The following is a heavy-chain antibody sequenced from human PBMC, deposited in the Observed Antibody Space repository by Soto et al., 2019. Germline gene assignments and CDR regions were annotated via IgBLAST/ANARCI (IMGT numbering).Heavy chain of an antibody. J-gene: IGHJ6*01. Sequence: AAVKISCNASGYTFTGYYMHWVRQAPGQGLEWMGWINPNSGGTNYAQKFQGRVTMTRDTSINTAYMELSRLRSDDTAVYYCARDSGWSHNYYYYYGMDVCGQGTTVTVSP. V-gene: IGHV1-2*02. CDR1: GYTFTGYY. CDR2: INPNSGGT. D-gene: IGHD6-19*01. CDR3: ARDSGWSHNYYYYYGMDV.